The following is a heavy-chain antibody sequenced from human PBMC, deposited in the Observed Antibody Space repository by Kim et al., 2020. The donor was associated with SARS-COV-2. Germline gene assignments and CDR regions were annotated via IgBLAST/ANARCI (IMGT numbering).Heavy chain of an antibody. V-gene: IGHV4-39*01. CDR2: IYYSGST. D-gene: IGHD4-17*01. CDR1: GGSISSSSYY. J-gene: IGHJ4*02. CDR3: AILLITVTGEKYFDY. Sequence: SETLSLTCTVSGGSISSSSYYWGWIRQPPGKGLEWIGSIYYSGSTYYNPSLKSRVTISVDTSKNQFSLKLSSVTAADTAVYYCAILLITVTGEKYFDYWGQGTLVTVSS.